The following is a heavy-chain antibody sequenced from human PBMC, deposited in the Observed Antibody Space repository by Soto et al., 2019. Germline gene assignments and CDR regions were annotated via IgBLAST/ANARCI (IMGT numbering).Heavy chain of an antibody. D-gene: IGHD4-4*01. CDR1: GYTFASYD. Sequence: ASVKLSCKASGYTFASYDINWVRHATGQGLEWMGWMNPNSGNTGYAQKFQGRVTMTRNTSISTAYMELSSLRSEDTAVYYCARSTRRPTVITFNFLQNYYYYMDVWGKGTTVTVSS. V-gene: IGHV1-8*01. J-gene: IGHJ6*03. CDR3: ARSTRRPTVITFNFLQNYYYYMDV. CDR2: MNPNSGNT.